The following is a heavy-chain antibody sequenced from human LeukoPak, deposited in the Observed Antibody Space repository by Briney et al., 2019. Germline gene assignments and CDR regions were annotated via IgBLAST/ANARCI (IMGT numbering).Heavy chain of an antibody. CDR3: AREHSFYGSGGSCYHNWFDP. CDR2: INPNSGGT. Sequence: ASVKVSCKASGYTFTGYYMHWVRQAPGQGLEWMGWINPNSGGTNYAQKFQGRVTMTRDTSISTAYMELSRLRSDDTAVYYCAREHSFYGSGGSCYHNWFDPWGQGTLVTVSS. D-gene: IGHD2-15*01. CDR1: GYTFTGYY. V-gene: IGHV1-2*02. J-gene: IGHJ5*02.